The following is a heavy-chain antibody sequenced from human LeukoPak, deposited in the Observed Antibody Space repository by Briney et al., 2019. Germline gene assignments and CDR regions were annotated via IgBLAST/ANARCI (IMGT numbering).Heavy chain of an antibody. J-gene: IGHJ4*02. V-gene: IGHV3-64*01. CDR3: ARGNVVGATRPFDY. D-gene: IGHD1-26*01. Sequence: PGGSLRLSCAGSGLTFSNYAMYWVRQAPGKGLENVAGIGSNGESTYYANSVKGRFTISRDNSKNTLFLQMGSLRAEDMAVYYCARGNVVGATRPFDYWGQGTLVTVSS. CDR1: GLTFSNYA. CDR2: IGSNGEST.